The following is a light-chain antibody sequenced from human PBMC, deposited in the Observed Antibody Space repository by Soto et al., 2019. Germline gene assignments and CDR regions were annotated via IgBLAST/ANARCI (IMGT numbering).Light chain of an antibody. Sequence: EIRVTHSAAAVSVSPGERVTLSCRASQSMSFNLALYQQKPGQAPRLLIYIASTRAAGIPARFSGSGSGTEFTLTISSLQSEDSAIYYCQQYNNWPSWTFGQGTKVDI. J-gene: IGKJ1*01. CDR3: QQYNNWPSWT. V-gene: IGKV3-15*01. CDR2: IAS. CDR1: QSMSFN.